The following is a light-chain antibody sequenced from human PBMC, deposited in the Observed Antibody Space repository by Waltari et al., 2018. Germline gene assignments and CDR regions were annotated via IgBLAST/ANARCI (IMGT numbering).Light chain of an antibody. CDR2: EVS. V-gene: IGLV2-23*02. Sequence: QSALTQPAPVSGSPAPSITLSCTGTSSDVWSYTLVSWYQQHPGKAPKLMIYEVSKRPSGVSNRFSGSKSGNTASLTISGLQAEDEADYYCCSYAGSSTLVFGGGTKLTVL. CDR3: CSYAGSSTLV. J-gene: IGLJ2*01. CDR1: SSDVWSYTL.